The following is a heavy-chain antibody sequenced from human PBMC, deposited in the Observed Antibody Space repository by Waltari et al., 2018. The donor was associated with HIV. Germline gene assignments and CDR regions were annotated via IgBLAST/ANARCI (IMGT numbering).Heavy chain of an antibody. Sequence: QLQLQESGPGLVKPSETLSLTCTVSGGSISSSSYYWGWIRQPPGKGLEWIGSIYYSGSTYYNPSLKSRVTISVDTSKNQFSLKLSSVTAADTAVYYCASRGLQTGTTLDYWGQGTLVTVSS. CDR3: ASRGLQTGTTLDY. CDR2: IYYSGST. V-gene: IGHV4-39*01. D-gene: IGHD1-7*01. CDR1: GGSISSSSYY. J-gene: IGHJ4*02.